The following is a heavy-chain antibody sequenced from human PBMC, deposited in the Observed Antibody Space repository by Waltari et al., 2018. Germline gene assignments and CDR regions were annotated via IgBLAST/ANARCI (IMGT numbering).Heavy chain of an antibody. D-gene: IGHD6-19*01. CDR1: GGSISSSPYY. CDR2: IPYSGST. J-gene: IGHJ4*02. CDR3: ARLCLGCPFDY. Sequence: QLQLQESGPGLLKPSETLSLTCTVSGGSISSSPYYWGWIRQPPGKGLEWIGSIPYSGSTYYPPSFKSRITISVDTSKNQFSLKLSSVIAADTAVYYCARLCLGCPFDYWGQGTLVTVSS. V-gene: IGHV4-39*01.